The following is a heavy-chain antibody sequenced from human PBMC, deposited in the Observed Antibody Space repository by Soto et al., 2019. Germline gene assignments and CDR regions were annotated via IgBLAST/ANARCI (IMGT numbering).Heavy chain of an antibody. CDR2: IYYSGST. D-gene: IGHD7-27*01. CDR3: ARHVADWGWYIDY. Sequence: PSETLSLTCTVSGGSISSSSYYWGWIRQPPGKGLEWIGTIYYSGSTYYNPSLKSRVTISVDTSKNQFSLKLSSVTAADTAVYYCARHVADWGWYIDYWGQGTLVTVSS. V-gene: IGHV4-39*01. CDR1: GGSISSSSYY. J-gene: IGHJ4*02.